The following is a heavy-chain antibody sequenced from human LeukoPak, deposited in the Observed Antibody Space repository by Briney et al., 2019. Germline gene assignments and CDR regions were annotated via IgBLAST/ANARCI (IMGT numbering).Heavy chain of an antibody. Sequence: GASVKVSCKASGYTFTSYGISWVRQAPGQGLEWMGWISAYNGNTNYAQKLQGRVTMTTDTSTSTAYMELRSLRSDDTAVYHCARDLGTTVTDRWFDPWGQGTLVTVSS. CDR2: ISAYNGNT. J-gene: IGHJ5*02. CDR3: ARDLGTTVTDRWFDP. V-gene: IGHV1-18*01. CDR1: GYTFTSYG. D-gene: IGHD4-11*01.